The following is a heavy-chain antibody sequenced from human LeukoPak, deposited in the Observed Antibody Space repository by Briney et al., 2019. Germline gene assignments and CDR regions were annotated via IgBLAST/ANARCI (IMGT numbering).Heavy chain of an antibody. D-gene: IGHD3-22*01. CDR2: INPNSGGT. CDR1: GYTFTGYY. Sequence: ASVKVSCKASGYTFTGYYMHWVRQAPGQGLEWMGRINPNSGGTNYAQKSQGRVTMTRDTSISTAYMELSRLRSDDTAVYYCAATDLRYYYDSLKFDPWGQGTLVTVSS. J-gene: IGHJ5*02. CDR3: AATDLRYYYDSLKFDP. V-gene: IGHV1-2*06.